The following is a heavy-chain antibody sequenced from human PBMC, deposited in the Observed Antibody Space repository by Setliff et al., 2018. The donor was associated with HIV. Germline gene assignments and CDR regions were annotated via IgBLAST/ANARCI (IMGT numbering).Heavy chain of an antibody. D-gene: IGHD3-10*02. Sequence: EASVKVSCKACGYTFTSYGISWVRQAPAQGLAWMGWISAYNGNTNYAQMLQGRVTMTTDTSPSTAYMELRSLRSDDTAVYYCARMLVLSVSSPPNAFDIWGQGTMVTVSS. CDR2: ISAYNGNT. J-gene: IGHJ3*02. CDR3: ARMLVLSVSSPPNAFDI. V-gene: IGHV1-18*01. CDR1: GYTFTSYG.